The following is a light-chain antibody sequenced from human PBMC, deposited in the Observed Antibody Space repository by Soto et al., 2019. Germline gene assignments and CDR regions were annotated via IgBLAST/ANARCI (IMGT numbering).Light chain of an antibody. V-gene: IGKV1-6*01. J-gene: IGKJ1*01. CDR3: LQNHNYPRT. Sequence: AIQMTQSPSSLSASVGDRVTITCRASQDISDDVGWYQQTPGKAPKLLISGASRLQSGVPSRFNGSGSGAAFTLTITSLRPEDSATYYCLQNHNYPRTFGQGTKVDIK. CDR1: QDISDD. CDR2: GAS.